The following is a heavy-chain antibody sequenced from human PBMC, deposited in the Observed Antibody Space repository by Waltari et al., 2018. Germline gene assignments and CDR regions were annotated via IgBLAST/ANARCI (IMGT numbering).Heavy chain of an antibody. Sequence: QLQLQESGPGLVKPSETLSLTCTVSGGSISSSSYYWGWIRQPPGKGLEWSGSIYYRGSTVINRALKSRVTISVDTSKNQFSLELGSVTAADTAVYYCASPGGSSSWFSYYYYGMDVWGQGTTVTVSS. CDR3: ASPGGSSSWFSYYYYGMDV. D-gene: IGHD6-13*01. CDR1: GGSISSSSYY. V-gene: IGHV4-39*01. CDR2: IYYRGST. J-gene: IGHJ6*02.